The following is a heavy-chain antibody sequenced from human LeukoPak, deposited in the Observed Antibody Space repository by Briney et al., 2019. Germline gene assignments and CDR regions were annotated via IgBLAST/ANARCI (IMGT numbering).Heavy chain of an antibody. CDR2: INPSGGST. CDR1: GYTFTSYY. D-gene: IGHD4-17*01. CDR3: ARDEWGGLGTTVTTAY. Sequence: ASVKVSCKASGYTFTSYYMRWVRQAPGQGLEWMGIINPSGGSTSYAQKFQGRVTMTRDTSTSTVYMELSSLRSEDTAVYYCARDEWGGLGTTVTTAYWGQGTLVTVSS. V-gene: IGHV1-46*01. J-gene: IGHJ4*02.